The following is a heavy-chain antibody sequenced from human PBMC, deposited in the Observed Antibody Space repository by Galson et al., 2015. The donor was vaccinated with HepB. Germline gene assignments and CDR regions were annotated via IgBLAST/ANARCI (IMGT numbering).Heavy chain of an antibody. D-gene: IGHD1-1*01. J-gene: IGHJ3*02. CDR1: GGTFSGYA. V-gene: IGHV1-69*13. CDR3: ARSGTTGTGGAFDI. Sequence: SVKVSCKASGGTFSGYAISWVRQAPGQGLEWMGGITPIFGTANYAQKFQGRVTITADESTSTAYMELSSLRSEDTAVYYCARSGTTGTGGAFDIWGQGTMVTVSS. CDR2: ITPIFGTA.